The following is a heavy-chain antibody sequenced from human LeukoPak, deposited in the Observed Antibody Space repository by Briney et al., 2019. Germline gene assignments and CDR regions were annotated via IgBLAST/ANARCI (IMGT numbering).Heavy chain of an antibody. V-gene: IGHV4-28*01. J-gene: IGHJ4*02. Sequence: SETLSLTCAVSGYFISSGNWWGWIRQPPGKGLEWIGYTYYSGSSYYNPSLKSRVTMSVDTSENRFSLKLSSVTAVDTAVYYCARWDNSGYYFDYWGQGTLVTVSS. CDR1: GYFISSGNW. CDR2: TYYSGSS. D-gene: IGHD3-22*01. CDR3: ARWDNSGYYFDY.